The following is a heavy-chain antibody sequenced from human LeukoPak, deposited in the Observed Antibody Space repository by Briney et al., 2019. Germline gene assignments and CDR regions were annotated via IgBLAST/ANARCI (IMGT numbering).Heavy chain of an antibody. Sequence: SGRSLRLSCAASGFTFSSYGMHWVRQAPGKGLEWVAVMSFDGSHTYYADSVKGRFTISRDNSKNTLYLQMNSLRAEDTAVYYCAKERVDWRYFDYWGQGTLVTVSS. J-gene: IGHJ4*02. CDR2: MSFDGSHT. D-gene: IGHD3-9*01. CDR1: GFTFSSYG. CDR3: AKERVDWRYFDY. V-gene: IGHV3-30*18.